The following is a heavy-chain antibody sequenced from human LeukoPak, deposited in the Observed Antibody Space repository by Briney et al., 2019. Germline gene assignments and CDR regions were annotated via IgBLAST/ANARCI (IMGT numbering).Heavy chain of an antibody. CDR2: IKEDGSEK. D-gene: IGHD6-13*01. V-gene: IGHV3-7*01. CDR1: GFTFSSYW. Sequence: GGSLRLSCAASGFTFSSYWMSWVRQAPGKGLEWVANIKEDGSEKYYVDSVKGRFTISRDNAKNSLYLQMNSLRAEDTAVYYCAREGSGGQLVRGFDYWGQGTLATVSS. CDR3: AREGSGGQLVRGFDY. J-gene: IGHJ4*02.